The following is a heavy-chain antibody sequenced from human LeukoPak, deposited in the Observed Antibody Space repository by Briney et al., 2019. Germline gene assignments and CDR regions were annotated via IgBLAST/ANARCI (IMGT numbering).Heavy chain of an antibody. D-gene: IGHD3-22*01. V-gene: IGHV3-23*01. CDR2: ISGNGDST. Sequence: GGSLRLSCEASGFTFTSYAMSWVRQAPGKGLEWVSTISGNGDSTFYADSVKGRFTISRDNSKNTLYLQMISLRAEDTAVYSCAKYYYDSSGYYDAAPLDSWGQGTLVTVFS. CDR3: AKYYYDSSGYYDAAPLDS. J-gene: IGHJ4*02. CDR1: GFTFTSYA.